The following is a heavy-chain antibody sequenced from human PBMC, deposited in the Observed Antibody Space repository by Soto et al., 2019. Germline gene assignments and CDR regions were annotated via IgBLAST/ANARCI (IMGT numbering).Heavy chain of an antibody. D-gene: IGHD6-19*01. CDR2: IYYTGST. V-gene: IGHV4-59*01. J-gene: IGHJ4*02. CDR3: ARGSSGWDY. Sequence: WTWIRQPPGKGLEWIGYIYYTGSTNYKPSLKSRVTISVDTSKNQFSLKLSSVTAADTAVYYCARGSSGWDYWGQGTLVTVSS.